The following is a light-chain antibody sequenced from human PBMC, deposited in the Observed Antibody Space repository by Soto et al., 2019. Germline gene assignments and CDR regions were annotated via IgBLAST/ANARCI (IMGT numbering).Light chain of an antibody. Sequence: SYELTQPPSVSVSPGQTARITCGGNNIGSDSVHWYQQKPGQDPGLVIYYDDDGPSGIPERFSGSNSGNTATLTISRVDAGDEADYYCQVWDCSSDHPVFGGGTKVTVL. CDR3: QVWDCSSDHPV. J-gene: IGLJ3*02. V-gene: IGLV3-21*04. CDR1: NIGSDS. CDR2: YDD.